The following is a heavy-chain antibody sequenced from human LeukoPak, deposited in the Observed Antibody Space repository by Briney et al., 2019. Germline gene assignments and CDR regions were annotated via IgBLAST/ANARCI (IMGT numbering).Heavy chain of an antibody. D-gene: IGHD3-10*01. CDR2: IHYSGST. Sequence: GSLRLSCAASGFTFSSYWMSWVRQAPGKGLEWIGYIHYSGSTKYKSSLKSRVTISVDTSKNQFSLKLNSVTAADTAVYYCARGKEVITMLRGLKPGYYFDYWGQGTLVTVSS. CDR1: GFTFSSYW. V-gene: IGHV4-59*01. CDR3: ARGKEVITMLRGLKPGYYFDY. J-gene: IGHJ4*02.